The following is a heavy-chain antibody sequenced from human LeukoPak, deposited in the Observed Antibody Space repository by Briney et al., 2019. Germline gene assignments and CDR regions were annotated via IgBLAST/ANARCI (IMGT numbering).Heavy chain of an antibody. CDR2: INHSGST. Sequence: PSETLSLTCAVYGGSFGGYYWSWIRQPPGKGLEWIGEINHSGSTNYNPSLKSRVTISVDTSKNQFSLKLSSVTAADTAVYYCARFDYGRRVAFDIWGQGTMVTVSS. J-gene: IGHJ3*02. V-gene: IGHV4-34*01. CDR3: ARFDYGRRVAFDI. CDR1: GGSFGGYY. D-gene: IGHD4/OR15-4a*01.